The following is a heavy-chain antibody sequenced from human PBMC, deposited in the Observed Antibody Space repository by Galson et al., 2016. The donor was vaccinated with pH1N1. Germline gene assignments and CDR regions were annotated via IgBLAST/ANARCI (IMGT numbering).Heavy chain of an antibody. Sequence: SLRLSCAASGSPFRTYSMNWVRQVPGRGPEWVSYISSSGLSIYYADSVKGRFTISRDNAKTSLYLQMKSLRPEDTALYYCASFRDRPGHNGYIEYWGQGTLVTVSS. CDR3: ASFRDRPGHNGYIEY. CDR2: ISSSGLSI. CDR1: GSPFRTYS. J-gene: IGHJ4*02. V-gene: IGHV3-48*01. D-gene: IGHD2-8*01.